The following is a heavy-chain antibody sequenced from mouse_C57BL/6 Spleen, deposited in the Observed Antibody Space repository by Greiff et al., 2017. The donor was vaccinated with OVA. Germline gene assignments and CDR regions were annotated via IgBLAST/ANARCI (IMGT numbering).Heavy chain of an antibody. V-gene: IGHV1-55*01. CDR3: ARWGGNYDYAMDY. D-gene: IGHD2-1*01. CDR1: GYTFTSYW. CDR2: IYPGSGST. J-gene: IGHJ4*01. Sequence: VQLQQSGAELVKPGASVKMSCKASGYTFTSYWITWVKQRPGQGLEWIGDIYPGSGSTNYNEKFKSKATLTVDTSSSTAYMQLSSLTSEDSAVYYCARWGGNYDYAMDYWGQGTSVTVSS.